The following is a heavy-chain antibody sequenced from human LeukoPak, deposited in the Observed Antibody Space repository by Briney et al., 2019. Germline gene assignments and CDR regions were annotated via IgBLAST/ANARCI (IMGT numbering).Heavy chain of an antibody. Sequence: SETLSLTCTVSGGSISSGSYYWSWIRQPAGKGLEWIGRIYTSGSTNYNPSLKSRVTISVDTSKNQFSLKLSSVTAADTAVYYCARQGQTYYGSGSYYKTSYYFDYWGQGTLVTVSS. D-gene: IGHD3-10*01. CDR1: GGSISSGSYY. J-gene: IGHJ4*02. CDR2: IYTSGST. CDR3: ARQGQTYYGSGSYYKTSYYFDY. V-gene: IGHV4-61*02.